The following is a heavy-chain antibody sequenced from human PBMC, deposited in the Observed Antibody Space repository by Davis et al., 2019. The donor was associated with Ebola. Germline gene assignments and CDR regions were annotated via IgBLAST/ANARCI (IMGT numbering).Heavy chain of an antibody. CDR2: IRTKTNNYAT. Sequence: GESLKISCAASGFTFSGSAMHWVRQASGKGLEWVGRIRTKTNNYATAYAASVKGRFSISRDDSRNTAYLQMNSLRAEDTAVYYCARDLIVVVPAAIFYYYYGMDVWGQGTTVTVSS. V-gene: IGHV3-73*01. CDR1: GFTFSGSA. CDR3: ARDLIVVVPAAIFYYYYGMDV. D-gene: IGHD2-2*02. J-gene: IGHJ6*02.